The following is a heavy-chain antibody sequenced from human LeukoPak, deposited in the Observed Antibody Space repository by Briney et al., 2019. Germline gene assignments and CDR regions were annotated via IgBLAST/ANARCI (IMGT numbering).Heavy chain of an antibody. D-gene: IGHD4-23*01. CDR1: GGSISSYY. Sequence: SETLSLTCTVSGGSISSYYWSWIRQPPGKGLEWIGYIYYSGSTNYNPSLKSRVTISVGTSKNQFSLKLSSVTAADTAVYYCARATFYGGPFDYWGQGTLVTVSS. J-gene: IGHJ4*02. CDR2: IYYSGST. CDR3: ARATFYGGPFDY. V-gene: IGHV4-59*01.